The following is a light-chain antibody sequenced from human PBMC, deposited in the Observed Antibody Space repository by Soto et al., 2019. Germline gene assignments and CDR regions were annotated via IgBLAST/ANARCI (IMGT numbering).Light chain of an antibody. V-gene: IGKV3-20*01. CDR1: QSVSSSY. CDR2: GAS. J-gene: IGKJ4*01. CDR3: QQYGSSRLT. Sequence: EIVLTRSPGTLSLSPGERATLSCRASQSVSSSYLAWYQQKPGQAPRLLIYGASSRATGIPGRFSGSGSGTDFTLTISRLEPEDFAVYYCQQYGSSRLTFGGGTKVEIK.